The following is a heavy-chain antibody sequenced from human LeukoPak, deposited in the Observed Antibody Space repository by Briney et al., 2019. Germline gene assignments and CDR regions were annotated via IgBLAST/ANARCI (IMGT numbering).Heavy chain of an antibody. CDR3: ASGRGIADPFDY. Sequence: VASVKVSCKASGGTFSSYAISWVRQAPGQGLEWMGGIIPIFGTANYAQKFQGRVTITTDESTSTAYMELSSLRSEDTAVYYCASGRGIADPFDYWGQGTLVTVSS. CDR2: IIPIFGTA. D-gene: IGHD6-13*01. CDR1: GGTFSSYA. V-gene: IGHV1-69*05. J-gene: IGHJ4*02.